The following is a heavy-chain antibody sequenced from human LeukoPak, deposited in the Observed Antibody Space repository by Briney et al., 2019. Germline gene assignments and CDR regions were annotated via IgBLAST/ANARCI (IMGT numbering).Heavy chain of an antibody. Sequence: GGSLRLSCAASGFTVSSNYMSWVRQAPGKGLEWVSVIYSGGSTYYADSVKGRFTISRDNSRNTLFLQMNSLRAEDTALYYCARATTSPGTSYGLDYWGQGTLVTVSS. D-gene: IGHD4-17*01. V-gene: IGHV3-66*01. J-gene: IGHJ4*02. CDR3: ARATTSPGTSYGLDY. CDR1: GFTVSSNY. CDR2: IYSGGST.